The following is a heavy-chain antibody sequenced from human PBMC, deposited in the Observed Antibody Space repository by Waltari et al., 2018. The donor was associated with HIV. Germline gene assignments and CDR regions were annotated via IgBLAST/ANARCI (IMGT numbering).Heavy chain of an antibody. CDR1: GGSISSSSYY. J-gene: IGHJ5*02. CDR3: ARGRLTGGDCYAT. Sequence: QLQLQESGPGLVKPSETLSLTCTVSGGSISSSSYYWGWIRQPPGKGLEWIGSIYYSGSTYYNPSLKSRVTISVDTSKNQFSLKLSSVTAADTAVYYCARGRLTGGDCYATWGQGTLVTVSS. D-gene: IGHD2-21*02. V-gene: IGHV4-39*07. CDR2: IYYSGST.